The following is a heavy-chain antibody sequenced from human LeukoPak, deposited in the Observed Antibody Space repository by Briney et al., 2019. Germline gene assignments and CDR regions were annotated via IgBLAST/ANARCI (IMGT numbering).Heavy chain of an antibody. V-gene: IGHV3-30-3*01. D-gene: IGHD1-26*01. Sequence: PGRSLRLSCAASGITLSSYDMHWVRQAPGKALEWVAVISYDGSNKDYADSVKGRFTISRDNSKITVYLQMNSLRGEDTAVYYCARDFRGATPSLYYYGMDVWGPGTTVTVSS. CDR2: ISYDGSNK. J-gene: IGHJ6*02. CDR3: ARDFRGATPSLYYYGMDV. CDR1: GITLSSYD.